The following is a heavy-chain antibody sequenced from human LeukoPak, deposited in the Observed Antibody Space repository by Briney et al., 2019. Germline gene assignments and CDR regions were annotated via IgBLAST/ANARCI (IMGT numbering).Heavy chain of an antibody. Sequence: PGGSLRLSCAASGFTFSSYSMNWVRQAPGKGLEWVTVIYSGGSTYYADSVKGRFTISRDNSKNTLYLQMNSLRAEDTAVYYCASLRAEYCSSTSCYAGYYYGMDVWGQGTTVTVSS. CDR1: GFTFSSYS. D-gene: IGHD2-2*01. CDR3: ASLRAEYCSSTSCYAGYYYGMDV. J-gene: IGHJ6*02. V-gene: IGHV3-66*01. CDR2: IYSGGST.